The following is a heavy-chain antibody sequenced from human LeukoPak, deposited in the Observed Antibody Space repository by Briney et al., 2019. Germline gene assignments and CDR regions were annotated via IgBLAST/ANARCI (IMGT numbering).Heavy chain of an antibody. V-gene: IGHV1-18*01. D-gene: IGHD6-19*01. CDR3: ARDAVPVPQWFDP. CDR2: ISAYNGNT. CDR1: GYTLTELS. J-gene: IGHJ5*02. Sequence: ASVKVSCKVSGYTLTELSMHWVRQAPGQGLEWMGWISAYNGNTNYAQNLQGRVTMTTDTSTSTAYMELRSLRSDDTAVYYCARDAVPVPQWFDPWGQGTLVTVSS.